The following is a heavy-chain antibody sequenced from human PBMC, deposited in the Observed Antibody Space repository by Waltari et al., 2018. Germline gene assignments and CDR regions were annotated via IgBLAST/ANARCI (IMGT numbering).Heavy chain of an antibody. D-gene: IGHD6-19*01. V-gene: IGHV3-21*01. J-gene: IGHJ5*02. CDR2: ITSGSSYT. Sequence: EVQLVESGGGLVQPGGSLRPSCAASGFPFSPYSFNWLRQAPGKGLEGVSCITSGSSYTYYADSVKGRFTISRDNAKNALFLHMNSLRAEDTAVYYCARETVAGTGWFDPWGQGTLVTVSS. CDR3: ARETVAGTGWFDP. CDR1: GFPFSPYS.